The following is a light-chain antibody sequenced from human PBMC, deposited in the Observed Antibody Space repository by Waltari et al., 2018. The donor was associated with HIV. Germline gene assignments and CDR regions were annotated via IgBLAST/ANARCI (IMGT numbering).Light chain of an antibody. CDR2: EVT. J-gene: IGLJ3*02. V-gene: IGLV2-23*02. CDR1: SSDVGSFNL. CDR3: CSYVSSLTLL. Sequence: QSALTQPASVSGSPGQSITISCTGTSSDVGSFNLVSWYQHHPGKAPKLIIYEVTKRPPGVSNRLSGSKSGNTASRTISGIQADDETYSPCCSYVSSLTLLFCGGTKGTVL.